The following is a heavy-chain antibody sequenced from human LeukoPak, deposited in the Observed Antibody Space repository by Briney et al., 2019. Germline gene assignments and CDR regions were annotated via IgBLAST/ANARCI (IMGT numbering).Heavy chain of an antibody. V-gene: IGHV1-69*05. CDR1: GGTFSSYA. Sequence: ASVKVSCQASGGTFSSYAISWVRQAPGQGLEWMGGIIPIFGTANYAQKFQGRVTITTDESTSTAYMELSSLRSEDPAVYYCARECGGGSCYGGGDYWGQGTLVTVSS. CDR3: ARECGGGSCYGGGDY. CDR2: IIPIFGTA. D-gene: IGHD2-15*01. J-gene: IGHJ4*02.